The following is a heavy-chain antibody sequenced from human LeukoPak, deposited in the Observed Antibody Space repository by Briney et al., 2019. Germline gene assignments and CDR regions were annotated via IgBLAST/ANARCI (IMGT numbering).Heavy chain of an antibody. CDR3: ARDQLRYYDFWSGYYAAGNY. V-gene: IGHV3-30-3*01. Sequence: GGSLRLSCAASGFTFSNFAMHCVRQAPGNGLEWVAVISYDESKKYYADSVKGRFTISRDNSKNTLYLQMNSLRAEDTAVYYCARDQLRYYDFWSGYYAAGNYWGQGTLVTVSS. CDR1: GFTFSNFA. J-gene: IGHJ4*02. D-gene: IGHD3-3*01. CDR2: ISYDESKK.